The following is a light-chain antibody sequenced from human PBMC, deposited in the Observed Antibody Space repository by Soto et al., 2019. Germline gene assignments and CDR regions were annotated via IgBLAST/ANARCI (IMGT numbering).Light chain of an antibody. CDR1: QSVSSSN. J-gene: IGKJ1*01. CDR3: QQYGSSGT. Sequence: EIVLTQSPGTLSLSLGDRATLSCRASQSVSSSNLAWYQQKPGQAPRLLIYGASSRATGIPDRFSGSGSGTDFTLTISRLEPEDFAVYYCQQYGSSGTFGQGTKVDIK. V-gene: IGKV3-20*01. CDR2: GAS.